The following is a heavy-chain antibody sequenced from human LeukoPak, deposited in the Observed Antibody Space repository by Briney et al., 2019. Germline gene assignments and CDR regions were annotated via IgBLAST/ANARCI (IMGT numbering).Heavy chain of an antibody. D-gene: IGHD3-22*01. Sequence: GESLKISCKGSGYSFTTYLIQWVREMRGRGLEWMGIMYPDGSHNTYTPSFQGQVTISTDKSNRTACLQWSSVKASDTAIYYCARRTDSGYSDYWGQGTLVTVSS. CDR2: MYPDGSHN. CDR3: ARRTDSGYSDY. V-gene: IGHV5-51*01. CDR1: GYSFTTYL. J-gene: IGHJ4*02.